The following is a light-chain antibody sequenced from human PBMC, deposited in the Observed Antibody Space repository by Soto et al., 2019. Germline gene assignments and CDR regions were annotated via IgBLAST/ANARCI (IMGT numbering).Light chain of an antibody. CDR2: AAS. CDR3: QQRKSYPLS. Sequence: DIQLTQSPSFLSASVGDRVTITCRTSPGISSYLAWYQQKPGKAPQLLISAASTLQSGVPSRFSGSGSGTEFTLTISSRQPEDFATYYCQQRKSYPLSFGGGTKVEI. CDR1: PGISSY. V-gene: IGKV1-9*01. J-gene: IGKJ4*01.